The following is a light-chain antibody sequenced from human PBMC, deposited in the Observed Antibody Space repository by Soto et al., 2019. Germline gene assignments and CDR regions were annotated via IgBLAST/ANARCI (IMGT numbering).Light chain of an antibody. CDR3: QQSYSPSRT. V-gene: IGKV1-39*01. Sequence: DIHMTQSPSSVSASVGDRVTLTCRASQSISSYLNWYQQKPGKAPKLLMYAASSLQSGVPSRFSGSGSGTDFTLTISSLQPEDFETYYCQQSYSPSRTFGQGTKVDIK. CDR2: AAS. CDR1: QSISSY. J-gene: IGKJ1*01.